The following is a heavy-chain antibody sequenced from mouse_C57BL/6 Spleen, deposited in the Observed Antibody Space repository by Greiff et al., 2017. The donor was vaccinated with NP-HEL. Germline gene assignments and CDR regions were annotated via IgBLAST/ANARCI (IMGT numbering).Heavy chain of an antibody. CDR2: INPGSGGT. CDR1: GYAFTNYL. CDR3: ARARRGDWYFDV. V-gene: IGHV1-54*01. Sequence: VKLQESGAELVRPGTSVKVSCKASGYAFTNYLIEWVKQRPGQGLEWIGVINPGSGGTNYNEKFKGKATLTADKSSSTAYMQLSSLTSEDSAVYFCARARRGDWYFDVWGTGTTVTVSS. J-gene: IGHJ1*03.